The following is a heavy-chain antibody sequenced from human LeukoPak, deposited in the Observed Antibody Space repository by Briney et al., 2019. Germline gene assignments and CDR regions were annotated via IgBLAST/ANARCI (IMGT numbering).Heavy chain of an antibody. Sequence: SETLSLTCTVSGYSISSGYYWGWIRQPPGKGLEWIGSIYHSGSTYYNPSLKSRVTISVDTSTNQFSLKLTSVTAADTAVYYCARYRAFDIWGRGTLVTVSS. CDR2: IYHSGST. CDR1: GYSISSGYY. CDR3: ARYRAFDI. J-gene: IGHJ3*02. V-gene: IGHV4-38-2*02.